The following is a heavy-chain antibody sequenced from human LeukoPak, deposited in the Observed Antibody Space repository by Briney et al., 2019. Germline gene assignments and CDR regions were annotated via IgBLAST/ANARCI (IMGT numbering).Heavy chain of an antibody. J-gene: IGHJ3*02. CDR1: GFTFSSYS. V-gene: IGHV3-21*03. Sequence: GGSLRLSCAASGFTFSSYSMNWVRQAPGKGLEWVSSISSSSSYIYYADSVKGRFTISRDNAKNSLYLQMNSLKTEDTAVYYCTTWKGVTMVRGVIKWGAFDIWGQGTMVTVSS. CDR2: ISSSSSYI. CDR3: TTWKGVTMVRGVIKWGAFDI. D-gene: IGHD3-10*01.